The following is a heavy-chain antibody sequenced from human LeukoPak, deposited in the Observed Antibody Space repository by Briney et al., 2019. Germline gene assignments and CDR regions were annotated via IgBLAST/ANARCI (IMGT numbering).Heavy chain of an antibody. CDR2: ISGSGGST. J-gene: IGHJ6*03. V-gene: IGHV3-23*01. CDR1: GFTFSSYA. CDR3: AKSRAVTPIHYMDV. D-gene: IGHD4-17*01. Sequence: GGSLRLSCAASGFTFSSYAMSWVRQAPGKGLEWVSAISGSGGSTYYADSVKGRFTISRDNSKNTLYLQMNSLRAEDTAVYYCAKSRAVTPIHYMDVWGKGTTVIVSS.